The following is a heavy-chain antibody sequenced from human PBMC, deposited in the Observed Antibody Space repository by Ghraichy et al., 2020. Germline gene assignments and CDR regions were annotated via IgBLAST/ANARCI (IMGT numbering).Heavy chain of an antibody. Sequence: GGSLRLSCAASGFTFSSYGMHWVRQAPGKGLEWVAVISYDGSNKYYADSVKGRFTISRDNSKNTLYLQMNSLRAEDTAVYYCAKDRLFGEMTTVTTPDYWGQGTLVTVSS. D-gene: IGHD4-17*01. CDR1: GFTFSSYG. J-gene: IGHJ4*02. CDR3: AKDRLFGEMTTVTTPDY. V-gene: IGHV3-30*18. CDR2: ISYDGSNK.